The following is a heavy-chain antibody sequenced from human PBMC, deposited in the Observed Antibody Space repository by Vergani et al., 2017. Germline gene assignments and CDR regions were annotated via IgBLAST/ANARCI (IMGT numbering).Heavy chain of an antibody. J-gene: IGHJ3*01. Sequence: VQMVESGGGLVKPGGSLRLSCAASGFTFSSYSMNWVRQAPGKGLEWVAVISYDGSNKYYADSVKGRFTISRDNSKNTLYLQMNSLRAEDTAVYYCVRDVRVSRTWGQGTLVAVSS. CDR2: ISYDGSNK. CDR1: GFTFSSYS. V-gene: IGHV3-30*03. CDR3: VRDVRVSRT.